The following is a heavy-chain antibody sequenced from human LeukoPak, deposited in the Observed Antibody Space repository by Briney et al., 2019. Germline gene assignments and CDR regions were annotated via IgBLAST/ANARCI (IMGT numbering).Heavy chain of an antibody. V-gene: IGHV3-7*01. Sequence: PGGSLRLSCAASGFTFSTYWMTWVRQAPGKGLEWVANIKQDGSEKYYADSVKGRFTISRDNAKSSLYLQMNSLRVEDTAVYYCASRSIAVAGTDYWGQGTLVTVSS. CDR2: IKQDGSEK. D-gene: IGHD6-19*01. CDR3: ASRSIAVAGTDY. CDR1: GFTFSTYW. J-gene: IGHJ4*02.